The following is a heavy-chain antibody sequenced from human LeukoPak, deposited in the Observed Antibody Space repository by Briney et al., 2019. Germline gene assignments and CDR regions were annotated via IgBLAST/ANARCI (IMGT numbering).Heavy chain of an antibody. CDR2: IYYSGST. D-gene: IGHD5-18*01. Sequence: SETLSLTCTVSGGSISSNGYYWGCSRKPPGKRLEWIVSIYYSGSTYYDPSLKSRVTISVDTSKNQFSLKLTSVTAADTAVYYCARLRGYSYGYADYWGQGTLVTVSS. V-gene: IGHV4-39*01. CDR3: ARLRGYSYGYADY. CDR1: GGSISSNGYY. J-gene: IGHJ4*02.